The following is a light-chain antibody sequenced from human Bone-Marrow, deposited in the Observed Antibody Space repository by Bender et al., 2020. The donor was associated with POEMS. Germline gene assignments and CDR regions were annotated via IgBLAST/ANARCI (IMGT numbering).Light chain of an antibody. CDR2: EVT. CDR1: TSDIGTYNY. CDR3: SSYTTSGTLL. Sequence: QSALTQPASVSGSPGQSITISCIGTTSDIGTYNYVSWYQHHPGTAPKLMIFEVTNRPSGVSDRFSGSKSGLTASLSISGLRAEDEADYYCSSYTTSGTLLFGGGTKLTVL. V-gene: IGLV2-14*01. J-gene: IGLJ3*02.